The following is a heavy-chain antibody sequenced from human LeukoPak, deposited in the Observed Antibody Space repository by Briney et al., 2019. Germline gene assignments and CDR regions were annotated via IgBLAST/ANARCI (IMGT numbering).Heavy chain of an antibody. V-gene: IGHV3-30*02. CDR3: AKEAPRPFDY. Sequence: PGGSLRLSCAASGFTFSSYGMHWVRQAPGKGLEWVAFIRYDGSNKYYADSVKGRFTISRDNSRNTLYLQMNSLRAEDTAVYYCAKEAPRPFDYWGQGTLVTVSS. J-gene: IGHJ4*02. CDR1: GFTFSSYG. CDR2: IRYDGSNK.